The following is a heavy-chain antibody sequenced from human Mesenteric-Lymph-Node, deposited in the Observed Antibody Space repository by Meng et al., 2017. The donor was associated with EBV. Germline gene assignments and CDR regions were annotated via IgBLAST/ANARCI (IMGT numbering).Heavy chain of an antibody. D-gene: IGHD2-15*01. Sequence: EVQLVESGGGVGRPGGSLRISCAASGFAFDESGMSWVRQAPGQGLEWVSTISWNGADTQYADSVKGRFTISRDNAKNSLFLQMNSLRAEDTAFYHCARDITVVVAAGWFDPWGQGTLVTVSS. CDR1: GFAFDESG. CDR3: ARDITVVVAAGWFDP. V-gene: IGHV3-20*01. CDR2: ISWNGADT. J-gene: IGHJ5*02.